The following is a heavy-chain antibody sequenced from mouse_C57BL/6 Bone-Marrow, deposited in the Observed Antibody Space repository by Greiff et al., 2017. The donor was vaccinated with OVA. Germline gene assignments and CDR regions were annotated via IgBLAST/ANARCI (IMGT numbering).Heavy chain of an antibody. Sequence: EVQLQESGPGLVKPSQTVFLTCTVTGISITTGNYRWSWIRQFPGNKLEWIGYIYYSGTITYNPSLTSRTTITRDTPKNQFFLEMNSLTAEDTATYYGARDRATVVDWYFDVWGTGTTVTVSS. CDR2: IYYSGTI. V-gene: IGHV3-5*01. CDR1: GISITTGNYR. CDR3: ARDRATVVDWYFDV. D-gene: IGHD1-1*01. J-gene: IGHJ1*03.